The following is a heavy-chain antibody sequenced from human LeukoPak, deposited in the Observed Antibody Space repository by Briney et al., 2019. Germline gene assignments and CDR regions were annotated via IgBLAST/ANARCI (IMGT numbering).Heavy chain of an antibody. Sequence: ASVTVSFTASGYTFTSYDINWVRQATGQGLEWMGWMNPNSGNTGYAQKFQGRVTMTRNTSISTAYMELSSLRSEDTAVYYCARGPYSGSYYYYYMDVWGKGTTVTVSS. J-gene: IGHJ6*03. CDR3: ARGPYSGSYYYYYMDV. V-gene: IGHV1-8*01. D-gene: IGHD1-26*01. CDR2: MNPNSGNT. CDR1: GYTFTSYD.